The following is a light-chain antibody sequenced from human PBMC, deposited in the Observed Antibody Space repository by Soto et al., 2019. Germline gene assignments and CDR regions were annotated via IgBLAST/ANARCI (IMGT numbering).Light chain of an antibody. Sequence: QSVLTQPRSVSGSPGQSVTISCTGTSSDVGNYNYVSWYQQHPGKAPKLMIYDVTKRPSGVPDRFSGSKSGNTASLTISGLQAEHEADYYCCSYAGTYTVLFGGGTKVTVL. V-gene: IGLV2-11*01. J-gene: IGLJ2*01. CDR3: CSYAGTYTVL. CDR2: DVT. CDR1: SSDVGNYNY.